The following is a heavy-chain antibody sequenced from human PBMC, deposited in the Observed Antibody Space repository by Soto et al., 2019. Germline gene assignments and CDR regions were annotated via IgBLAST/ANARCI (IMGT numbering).Heavy chain of an antibody. J-gene: IGHJ4*02. CDR1: GGTFSNYV. D-gene: IGHD1-7*01. V-gene: IGHV1-69*06. Sequence: ASVKVSCKASGGTFSNYVVNWVRQAPGQGLEWMGRIIPISGAANYAQKFQGRVTITADKSTSTSYMELSSLRSEDTAVYYCVRDMTRTVVPYFDFWGQGTLVTVSS. CDR3: VRDMTRTVVPYFDF. CDR2: IIPISGAA.